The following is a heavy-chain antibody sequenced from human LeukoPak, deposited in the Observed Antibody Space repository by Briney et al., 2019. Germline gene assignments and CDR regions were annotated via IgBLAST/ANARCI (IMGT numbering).Heavy chain of an antibody. D-gene: IGHD2-2*01. CDR3: AKRSTSCLDY. Sequence: PGGSLRLSCAASGFTFSSYAMSWVRQAPGKGLEWVSAISGGGGSTYYADSVKGRFTISRDNTKNTLFLQMNSLRAEDTAVYYCAKRSTSCLDYWGQGTLVTVSS. J-gene: IGHJ4*02. CDR1: GFTFSSYA. V-gene: IGHV3-23*01. CDR2: ISGGGGST.